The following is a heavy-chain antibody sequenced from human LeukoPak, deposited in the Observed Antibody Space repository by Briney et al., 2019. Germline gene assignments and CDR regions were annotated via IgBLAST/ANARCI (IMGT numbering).Heavy chain of an antibody. V-gene: IGHV3-74*01. J-gene: IGHJ4*02. Sequence: GGSLRLSCAASGFTFRSYWMHWVRQAPGKGLVWVSRISPDGTSKSYADSVKGRFTISRDNAKNSLYLQMNSLRAEDTAVYYCARDYYDSSGNQNFDYWGQGTLVTVSS. D-gene: IGHD3-22*01. CDR3: ARDYYDSSGNQNFDY. CDR1: GFTFRSYW. CDR2: ISPDGTSK.